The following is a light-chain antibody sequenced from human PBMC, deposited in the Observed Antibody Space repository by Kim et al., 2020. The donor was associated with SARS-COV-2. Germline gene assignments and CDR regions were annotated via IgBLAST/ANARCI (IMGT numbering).Light chain of an antibody. V-gene: IGKV1-5*03. CDR2: KAS. Sequence: DIQMTQSPSTLSASVGDRVTITCRASQSISTWLAWYQQQPGKAPKLLIYKASNLESGVPSRFSGSGSGTEFTLTINSLQPDDFATYYCQQYTSYSWTFGQGTKVDIK. J-gene: IGKJ1*01. CDR3: QQYTSYSWT. CDR1: QSISTW.